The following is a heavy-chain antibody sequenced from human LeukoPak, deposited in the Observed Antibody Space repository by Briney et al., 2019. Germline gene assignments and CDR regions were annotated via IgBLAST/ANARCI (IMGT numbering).Heavy chain of an antibody. J-gene: IGHJ4*02. V-gene: IGHV3-74*01. CDR2: INSDGRST. CDR1: GFTFTNYG. CDR3: ARNSNGMSN. Sequence: PGGSLRLSCVASGFTFTNYGMMWVRQAPGKGRVWVSYINSDGRSTTYADSVKGRFTISRDNAKNTLYLQMSSLRAEDTVMYYCARNSNGMSNWGQGTLVIVSS. D-gene: IGHD2-8*01.